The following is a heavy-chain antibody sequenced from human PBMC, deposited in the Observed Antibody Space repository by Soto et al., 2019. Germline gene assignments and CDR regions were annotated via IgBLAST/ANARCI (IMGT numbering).Heavy chain of an antibody. Sequence: ASVKVSCKASGYTLTTYTMHWVRQAPGQRLEWMGWINTGTGNTKFSQKFQGRVTITRDTSASTAYMELISLRSEDTAVYYCAREAVAGMGYHFDSWGQGTLVTVSS. CDR1: GYTLTTYT. V-gene: IGHV1-3*04. D-gene: IGHD6-19*01. CDR2: INTGTGNT. CDR3: AREAVAGMGYHFDS. J-gene: IGHJ4*02.